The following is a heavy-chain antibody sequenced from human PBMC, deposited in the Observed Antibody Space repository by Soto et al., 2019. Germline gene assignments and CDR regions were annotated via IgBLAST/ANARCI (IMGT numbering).Heavy chain of an antibody. CDR2: IWYDGSYK. Sequence: GGSLRLSCAASGFTFSFYVVHWVRQAPGKGLEWVAGIWYDGSYKHYVDSVKGRFTISRDNSKNMLYLQMNSLRAEDTAVYYCARDPEQWLIQYYFDYWGQGTLVTVSS. CDR1: GFTFSFYV. D-gene: IGHD6-19*01. CDR3: ARDPEQWLIQYYFDY. V-gene: IGHV3-33*01. J-gene: IGHJ4*02.